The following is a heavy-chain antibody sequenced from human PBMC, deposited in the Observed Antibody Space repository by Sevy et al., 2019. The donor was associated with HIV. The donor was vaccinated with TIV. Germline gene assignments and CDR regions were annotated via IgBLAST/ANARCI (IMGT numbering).Heavy chain of an antibody. CDR2: IGTAGDT. D-gene: IGHD3-10*01. V-gene: IGHV3-13*01. CDR3: VRGSPSGSEILLGSSNAGNWYFYL. Sequence: GGSLRLSCAASGFSFGDYDMHWVRQLSGKGLEWVSSIGTAGDTYYLGSVEGRFTISREKATNSVYLQMRSLRAVNTATYYCVRGSPSGSEILLGSSNAGNWYFYLWGRGTLATVSS. CDR1: GFSFGDYD. J-gene: IGHJ2*01.